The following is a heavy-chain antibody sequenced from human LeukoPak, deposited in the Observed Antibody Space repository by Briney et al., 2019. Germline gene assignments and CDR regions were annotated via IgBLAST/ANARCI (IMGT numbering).Heavy chain of an antibody. CDR3: ARVLHFDWLLYH. Sequence: SGGSLRLSCAASGFTVSSNYMSWVRQAPGKGLEWVSVIYSGGSTYYADSVKGRFTISRDNSKNTLYLQMNSLRAEDTAVYYCARVLHFDWLLYHWGQGTLVTVSS. J-gene: IGHJ5*02. CDR1: GFTVSSNY. CDR2: IYSGGST. V-gene: IGHV3-53*01. D-gene: IGHD3-9*01.